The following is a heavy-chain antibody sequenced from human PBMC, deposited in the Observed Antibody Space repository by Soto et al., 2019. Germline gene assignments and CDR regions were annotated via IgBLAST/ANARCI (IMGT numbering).Heavy chain of an antibody. CDR3: AKASGWFGEFDS. J-gene: IGHJ4*02. D-gene: IGHD3-10*01. CDR1: GFTFSSYA. CDR2: ISGSGGST. V-gene: IGHV3-23*01. Sequence: EVQLLESGGGLVQPGGSLRLSCAASGFTFSSYAMSWVRQAPGKGLEWVSAISGSGGSTYYADSVKGRFTISRDNSKNTLYLQMNSLRGEDTGVYYCAKASGWFGEFDSWGQGALVTVSS.